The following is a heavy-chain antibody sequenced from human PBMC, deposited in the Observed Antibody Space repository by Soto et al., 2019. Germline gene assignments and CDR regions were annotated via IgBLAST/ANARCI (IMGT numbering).Heavy chain of an antibody. CDR2: IYYSGST. V-gene: IGHV4-39*01. J-gene: IGHJ4*02. CDR1: GDSISSSSYF. CDR3: ARHLGEGYFDY. Sequence: PSETLSLTCTVSGDSISSSSYFWGWVRQPPGKGLEWIGSIYYSGSTYYNPSLKNRVTRFVDTSKNHFSLKLSSLTASDTAVYYCARHLGEGYFDYWGQGTLVTVSS.